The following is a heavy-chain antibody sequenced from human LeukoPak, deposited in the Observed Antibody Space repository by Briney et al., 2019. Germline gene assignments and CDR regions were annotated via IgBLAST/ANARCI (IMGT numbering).Heavy chain of an antibody. Sequence: ASVKVSCKASGGTFISYAISWVRQAPGQGLEWMGGIIPIFGTANYAQKFQGRVTITADESTSTAYMELSSLRSEDTAVYYCATAAISRNGMDVWGQGTTVTVSS. CDR3: ATAAISRNGMDV. CDR1: GGTFISYA. D-gene: IGHD2-2*01. J-gene: IGHJ6*02. CDR2: IIPIFGTA. V-gene: IGHV1-69*01.